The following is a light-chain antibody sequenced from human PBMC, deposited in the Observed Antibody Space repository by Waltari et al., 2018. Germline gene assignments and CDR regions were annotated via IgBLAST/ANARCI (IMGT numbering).Light chain of an antibody. Sequence: IVLTQSPGTLSLSPGERATLSCRASQSVSSSSLAWYQQKPGQAPRLLIYAASRRATGIPDRISGSGSETDFTLTLSSLEPEDFAVYYCQQHGSSPFTFGQGTKVEIK. CDR2: AAS. CDR3: QQHGSSPFT. J-gene: IGKJ2*01. V-gene: IGKV3-20*01. CDR1: QSVSSSS.